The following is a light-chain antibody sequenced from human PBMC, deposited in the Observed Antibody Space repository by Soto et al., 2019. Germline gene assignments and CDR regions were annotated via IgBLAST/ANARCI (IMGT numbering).Light chain of an antibody. CDR1: QSVTNSY. Sequence: IVLTQSPGTLSLSPGERATLSCRASQSVTNSYLAWYQQKPGQPPRLLIYSISSRAPGIPDRFSGSGSGTDFSLTISRLEPEDFAVYYWQQFDGSITFGGGTKVDI. V-gene: IGKV3-20*01. CDR3: QQFDGSIT. CDR2: SIS. J-gene: IGKJ4*01.